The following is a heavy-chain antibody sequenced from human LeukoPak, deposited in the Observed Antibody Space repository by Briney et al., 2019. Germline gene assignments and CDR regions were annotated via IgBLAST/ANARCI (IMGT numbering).Heavy chain of an antibody. CDR3: ARGLGYDYGDYLDY. CDR1: GFSISSSNW. CDR2: IYHSGST. D-gene: IGHD4-17*01. Sequence: PSGTLSLTCAVSGFSISSSNWWSWVRQPPGKGLEWIGEIYHSGSTNYNPSLKSRVTISVDKSKNQFSLKLSSVTAADTAVYYCARGLGYDYGDYLDYWGQGTLVTVSS. V-gene: IGHV4-4*02. J-gene: IGHJ4*02.